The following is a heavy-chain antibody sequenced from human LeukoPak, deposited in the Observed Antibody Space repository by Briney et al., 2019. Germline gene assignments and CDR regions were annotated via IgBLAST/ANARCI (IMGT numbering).Heavy chain of an antibody. J-gene: IGHJ4*02. D-gene: IGHD1-26*01. CDR3: ARDRSTSVGGGLDH. V-gene: IGHV1-2*02. CDR1: GYTFTGYY. Sequence: ASVKVSCKASGYTFTGYYLHWVRQAPGQGLEWMGWINPNSGGTDYAQKFQGRVTMTRDTSISTAYMVLSRLRSDDTAVYYCARDRSTSVGGGLDHWGQGTLVTVSS. CDR2: INPNSGGT.